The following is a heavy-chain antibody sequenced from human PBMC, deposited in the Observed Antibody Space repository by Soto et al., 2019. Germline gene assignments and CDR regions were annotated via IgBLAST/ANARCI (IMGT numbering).Heavy chain of an antibody. J-gene: IGHJ6*02. D-gene: IGHD3-9*01. Sequence: GGSLRLSCAASGFTFSSYAMHWVRQAPGKGLEWVAVISYDGSNKYYADSVKGRFTISRDNSKNTLYLQMNSLRAEDTAVYYCARDFLDYDILTGTNPYYYYGMDVWGQGTTVTVSS. CDR3: ARDFLDYDILTGTNPYYYYGMDV. V-gene: IGHV3-30-3*01. CDR2: ISYDGSNK. CDR1: GFTFSSYA.